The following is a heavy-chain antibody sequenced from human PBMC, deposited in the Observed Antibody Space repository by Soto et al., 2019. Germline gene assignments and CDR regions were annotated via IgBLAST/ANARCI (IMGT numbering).Heavy chain of an antibody. Sequence: GASVKVSCKASGGTFSSYAISWVRQAPGQGLEWMGGIIPIFGTANYAQKFQGRVTITADESTSTAYMELSSLRSEDTAVYYCASGGYYYDSSGSLDAFDIWGQGTMVTVSS. V-gene: IGHV1-69*13. J-gene: IGHJ3*02. CDR2: IIPIFGTA. D-gene: IGHD3-22*01. CDR1: GGTFSSYA. CDR3: ASGGYYYDSSGSLDAFDI.